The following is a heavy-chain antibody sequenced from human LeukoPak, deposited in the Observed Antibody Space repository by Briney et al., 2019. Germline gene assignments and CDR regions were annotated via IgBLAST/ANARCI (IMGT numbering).Heavy chain of an antibody. Sequence: PGGSLRLSCAASEFTFSSYSINWVRQAPGKGLEWVSFISSIRSYIYYADSVKGRFTISRDNAKNSLYLQMNSLRAEDTAVYYCVRLRGGYNYALGPFDFWGQGTLVTVSS. J-gene: IGHJ4*02. CDR2: ISSIRSYI. CDR1: EFTFSSYS. D-gene: IGHD5-18*01. V-gene: IGHV3-21*01. CDR3: VRLRGGYNYALGPFDF.